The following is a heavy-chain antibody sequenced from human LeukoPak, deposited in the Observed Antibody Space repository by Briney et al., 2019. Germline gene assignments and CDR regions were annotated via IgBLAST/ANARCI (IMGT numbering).Heavy chain of an antibody. CDR2: INHSGST. D-gene: IGHD3-10*01. CDR3: ARRRIKDYYGSGSYYRGVYYYYGMDV. Sequence: SETLSLTCAVYGGSFSGYYWSWIRQPPGKGLEWIGEINHSGSTNYNPSLKSRVTIPVDTSKNQFSLKLSSVTAADTAVYYCARRRIKDYYGSGSYYRGVYYYYGMDVWGKGTTVTVSS. J-gene: IGHJ6*04. CDR1: GGSFSGYY. V-gene: IGHV4-34*01.